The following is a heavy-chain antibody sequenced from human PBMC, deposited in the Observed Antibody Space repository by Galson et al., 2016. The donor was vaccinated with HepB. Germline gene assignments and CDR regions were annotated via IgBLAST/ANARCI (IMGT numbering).Heavy chain of an antibody. D-gene: IGHD2-2*01. CDR2: ISGYNGNT. Sequence: SVKVSCKASGYASINYGITWVRQAPGQGLEWMGWISGYNGNTNYAQKLQGRVTMTTDTSTSTAYMELRSLRSDDTAVYYCARDRAPGRYCTSTNCYVYYGMDVWGQGTTVTVSS. CDR3: ARDRAPGRYCTSTNCYVYYGMDV. J-gene: IGHJ6*02. CDR1: GYASINYG. V-gene: IGHV1-18*01.